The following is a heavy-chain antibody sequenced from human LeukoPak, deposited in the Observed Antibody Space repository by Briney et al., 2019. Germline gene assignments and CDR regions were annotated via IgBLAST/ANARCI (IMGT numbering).Heavy chain of an antibody. CDR2: ISSSSSYI. Sequence: GGSLRLSCAASGFTFSSYSMNWVRQAPGKGLEWVSSISSSSSYIYYADSVKGRFTISRDNAKNSLYLQMNSLRAEDTAVYYCARGGVVVAATPYYFDYWGQGTLVTVSS. V-gene: IGHV3-21*01. D-gene: IGHD2-15*01. CDR1: GFTFSSYS. J-gene: IGHJ4*02. CDR3: ARGGVVVAATPYYFDY.